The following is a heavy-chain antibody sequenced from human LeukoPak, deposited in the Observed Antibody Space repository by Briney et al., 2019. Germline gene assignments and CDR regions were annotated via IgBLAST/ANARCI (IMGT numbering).Heavy chain of an antibody. CDR1: GFTFSSYG. D-gene: IGHD4-23*01. J-gene: IGHJ3*02. CDR3: AKELLRRSTGGAFDM. V-gene: IGHV3-30*18. Sequence: GSLRLSCAASGFTFSSYGTHWVRQAPGKGLEWVAVISYDGSNKYYADSVKGRFTISRDNYKNTLHLQMNSLRAEDTAMYYCAKELLRRSTGGAFDMWGQGTMVTVSS. CDR2: ISYDGSNK.